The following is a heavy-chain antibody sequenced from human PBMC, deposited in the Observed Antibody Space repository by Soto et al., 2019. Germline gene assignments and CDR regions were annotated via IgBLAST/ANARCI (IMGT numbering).Heavy chain of an antibody. D-gene: IGHD6-19*01. CDR1: GGTFSSYA. V-gene: IGHV1-69*01. CDR2: IIPIFGTA. Sequence: QVQLVQSGAEVKKPGSSVKVSCKASGGTFSSYAISWVRQAPGQGLEWMGGIIPIFGTANYAQKFQGRVTITADESTSTAYMELSSLRSEDTAVYYCATAELAVAGTRAHPYLYYYYGMDVWGQGTTVTVSS. J-gene: IGHJ6*02. CDR3: ATAELAVAGTRAHPYLYYYYGMDV.